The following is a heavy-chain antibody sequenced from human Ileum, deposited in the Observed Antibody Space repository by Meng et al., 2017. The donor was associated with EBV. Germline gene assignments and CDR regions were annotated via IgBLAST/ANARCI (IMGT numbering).Heavy chain of an antibody. CDR1: GGSFRGNY. V-gene: IGHV4-34*01. Sequence: QVQLQQWGAGLLKPSETLSITCADYGGSFRGNYWSWIRQSPGKRLEWIGEINESGSTNYNPSLKSRVTILKDTSKNQFSLKLTSVTAADAAVYYCRNAFCSAAGCSDYWGQGTLVTVSS. CDR2: INESGST. J-gene: IGHJ4*02. D-gene: IGHD2-15*01. CDR3: RNAFCSAAGCSDY.